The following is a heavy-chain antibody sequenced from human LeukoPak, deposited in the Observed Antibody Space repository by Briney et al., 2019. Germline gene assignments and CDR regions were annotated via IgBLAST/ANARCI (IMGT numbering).Heavy chain of an antibody. CDR2: IYYSGST. Sequence: QASETLSLTCTVSGGSISSSSYYWGWIRQPPGKGLEWIGSIYYSGSTYYNPSLKSRVTISVDTSKNQFSLKLSSVTAADTAVYYCARGGYYDILTGYYPYNWFDPWGQGTLVIVSS. V-gene: IGHV4-39*01. CDR1: GGSISSSSYY. D-gene: IGHD3-9*01. J-gene: IGHJ5*02. CDR3: ARGGYYDILTGYYPYNWFDP.